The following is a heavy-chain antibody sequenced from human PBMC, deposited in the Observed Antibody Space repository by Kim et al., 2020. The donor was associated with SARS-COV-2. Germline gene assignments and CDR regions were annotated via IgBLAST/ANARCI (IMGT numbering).Heavy chain of an antibody. J-gene: IGHJ6*01. CDR1: GYTFISYD. V-gene: IGHV1-8*01. Sequence: ASVKVSCKASGYTFISYDMNWVRQATGQGLEWMGWMNPNSGNTGYAQKFQGRVSMTRDTSITTAYMELSSLRSEDTAVYYCARVTDWTGPTSYSHAMVVW. CDR3: ARVTDWTGPTSYSHAMVV. CDR2: MNPNSGNT. D-gene: IGHD5-18*01.